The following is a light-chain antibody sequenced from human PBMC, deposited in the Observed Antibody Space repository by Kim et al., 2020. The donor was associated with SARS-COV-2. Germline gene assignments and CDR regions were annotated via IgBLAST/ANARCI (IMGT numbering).Light chain of an antibody. CDR1: QGISRY. J-gene: IGKJ1*01. Sequence: DIQMTQSPFSLSAFVGDRVTITCRASQGISRYLIWYQQKAGKAPKVLISAASSLQSGVPSRFSGSGSGTDFTLTISSLQPEDFATYYCQQSNSNPRTFGQGTKVDIK. CDR3: QQSNSNPRT. CDR2: AAS. V-gene: IGKV1-39*01.